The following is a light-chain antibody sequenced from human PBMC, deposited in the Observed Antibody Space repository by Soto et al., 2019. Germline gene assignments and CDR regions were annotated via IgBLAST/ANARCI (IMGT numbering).Light chain of an antibody. Sequence: EIVLTQSPGTLSLSPGERATLSCRASQSVSSSYLAWYQQKPGQAPRLLIYGASSRATGIPDRFSGSGSGTDCTFSVSRVEPEDFAVYYCQQYGSSPSTFGQGTKVEIK. J-gene: IGKJ1*01. CDR3: QQYGSSPST. CDR1: QSVSSSY. V-gene: IGKV3-20*01. CDR2: GAS.